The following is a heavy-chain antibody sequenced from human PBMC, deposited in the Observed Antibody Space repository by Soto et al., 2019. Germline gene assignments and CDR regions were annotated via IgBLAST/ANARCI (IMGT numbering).Heavy chain of an antibody. D-gene: IGHD3-3*01. CDR2: IYYSGST. J-gene: IGHJ6*02. V-gene: IGHV4-39*01. CDR3: VGVVTHLYYYGMDV. CDR1: GGSISSSSYY. Sequence: QLQLQESGPGLVKPSETLSLTCTVSGGSISSSSYYWGWIRQPPGKGLEWIGSIYYSGSTYYNPSLKSRVTISVDTSKNQFSLKLSSVTAADTAVYYCVGVVTHLYYYGMDVWGQGTTVTVSS.